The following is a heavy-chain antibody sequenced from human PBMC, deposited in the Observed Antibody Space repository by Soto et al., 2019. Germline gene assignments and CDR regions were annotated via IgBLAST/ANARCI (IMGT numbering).Heavy chain of an antibody. Sequence: LRLSCTTSGFTFGDYALSWVRQAPGKGLEWVGFIRRNAYGGTTDYAASVKGRFTISRDDSKSIAYLQMNSLRTEDTALYYCTRASSLDFDFWGQGTLVTVLL. CDR2: IRRNAYGGTT. V-gene: IGHV3-49*04. J-gene: IGHJ4*02. CDR1: GFTFGDYA. CDR3: TRASSLDFDF. D-gene: IGHD3-16*01.